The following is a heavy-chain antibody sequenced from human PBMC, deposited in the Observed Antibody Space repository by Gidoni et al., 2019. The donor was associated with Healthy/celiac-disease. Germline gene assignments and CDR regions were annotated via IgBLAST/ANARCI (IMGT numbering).Heavy chain of an antibody. D-gene: IGHD5-12*01. J-gene: IGHJ3*02. CDR2: IYYSGST. Sequence: QVQLQESGPGLVKPSETLSLTCTVSVGSISSYYWSWIRQPPGKGLEWIGYIYYSGSTNYNPSLKSRVTISVDTSKNQFSLKLSSVTAADTAVYYCAREGGTATTPDAFDIWGQGTMVTVSS. CDR1: VGSISSYY. V-gene: IGHV4-59*01. CDR3: AREGGTATTPDAFDI.